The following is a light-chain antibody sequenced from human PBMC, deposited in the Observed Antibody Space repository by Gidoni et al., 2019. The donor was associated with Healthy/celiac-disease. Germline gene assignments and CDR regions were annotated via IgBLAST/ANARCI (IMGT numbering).Light chain of an antibody. CDR3: QQSSNGPFT. CDR1: QSGSSY. CDR2: EAS. Sequence: IVFTQSPATLSLSPGERATLSCRASQSGSSYLAWYQQKPGQAPRLLIYEASNRATGIPDRCSGSGPGTDCTLTISSLEPEEFAGYYCQQSSNGPFTFGGGTKVEIK. J-gene: IGKJ4*02. V-gene: IGKV3D-11*02.